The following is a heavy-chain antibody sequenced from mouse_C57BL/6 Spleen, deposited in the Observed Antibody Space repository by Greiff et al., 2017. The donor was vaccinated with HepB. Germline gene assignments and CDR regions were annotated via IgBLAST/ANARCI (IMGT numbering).Heavy chain of an antibody. V-gene: IGHV2-5*01. Sequence: QVQLQQSGPGLVQPSQILSIIRPVSGFSFTSFGVHWVRQSPGKGLEWLGVIWRGGSTDYNSAFMSRLSITKDNSKIQVFLKMNRLQADDTAIYYCAKKNYYGSSYGYFDVWGTGTTVTVSS. D-gene: IGHD1-1*01. J-gene: IGHJ1*03. CDR3: AKKNYYGSSYGYFDV. CDR1: GFSFTSFG. CDR2: IWRGGST.